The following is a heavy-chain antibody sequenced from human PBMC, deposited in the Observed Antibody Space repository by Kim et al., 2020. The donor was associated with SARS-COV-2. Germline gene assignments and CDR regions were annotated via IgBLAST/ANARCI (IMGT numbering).Heavy chain of an antibody. Sequence: DTNSHPSFQGQVTISADNSISTVHLQWSSLKASDTAIYYCARLSSGYNFDYWGQGALVTVSS. D-gene: IGHD6-19*01. V-gene: IGHV5-10-1*04. CDR2: DT. CDR3: ARLSSGYNFDY. J-gene: IGHJ4*02.